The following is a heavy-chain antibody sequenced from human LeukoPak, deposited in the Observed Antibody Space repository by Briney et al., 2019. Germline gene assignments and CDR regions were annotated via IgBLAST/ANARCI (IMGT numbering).Heavy chain of an antibody. CDR2: ISGSGGST. CDR1: GFTFTSDA. J-gene: IGHJ4*02. D-gene: IGHD5-24*01. CDR3: AKDPRVGSRVATPCH. V-gene: IGHV3-23*01. Sequence: GGSLRLSCAAFGFTFTSDAMSWVRQAPGKGLEWASAISGSGGSTYYADSVKGRFTISRDNSKSTLFLQMNSLRAEDTAVYSCAKDPRVGSRVATPCHWGQGTLVTVSS.